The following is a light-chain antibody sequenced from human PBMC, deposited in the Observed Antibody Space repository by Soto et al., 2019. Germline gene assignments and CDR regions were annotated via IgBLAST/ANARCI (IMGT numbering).Light chain of an antibody. CDR1: TSDVGGYNY. CDR2: EVI. J-gene: IGLJ2*01. Sequence: QSALTQPPSASGYPGQSVTISCTGTTSDVGGYNYVSWYQQHPGQDPKLMIFEVIKRPSGVPDRFSGSKSGNTASLTVSGLQPEDEADYFCSSYAGSDLYVVFGGGTKVTVL. V-gene: IGLV2-8*01. CDR3: SSYAGSDLYVV.